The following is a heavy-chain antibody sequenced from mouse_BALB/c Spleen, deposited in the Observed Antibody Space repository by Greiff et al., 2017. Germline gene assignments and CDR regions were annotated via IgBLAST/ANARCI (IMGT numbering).Heavy chain of an antibody. Sequence: VQLQQSGAELVKPGASVKLSCKASGYTFTSYWMHWVKQRPGQGLEWIGEIDPSDSYTNYNQKFKGKATLTVDKSSSTAYMQLSSLTSEDSAVYYCARGGYGSSYGFAYWGQGTLVTVSA. CDR1: GYTFTSYW. CDR2: IDPSDSYT. J-gene: IGHJ3*01. CDR3: ARGGYGSSYGFAY. V-gene: IGHV1-69*02. D-gene: IGHD1-1*01.